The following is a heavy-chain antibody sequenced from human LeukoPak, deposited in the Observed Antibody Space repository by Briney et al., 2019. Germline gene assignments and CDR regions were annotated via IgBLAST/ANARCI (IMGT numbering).Heavy chain of an antibody. Sequence: SETLSLTCTVSGGSISSYYWSWIRQPPGKGLEWIGYIYYSGSTNYNPSLKSRVTISVDTSKNQFSLKLSSATAADTAVYYCARDRGVRGVPFFDYWGQGTLVTVSS. V-gene: IGHV4-59*01. CDR1: GGSISSYY. CDR3: ARDRGVRGVPFFDY. D-gene: IGHD3-10*01. J-gene: IGHJ4*02. CDR2: IYYSGST.